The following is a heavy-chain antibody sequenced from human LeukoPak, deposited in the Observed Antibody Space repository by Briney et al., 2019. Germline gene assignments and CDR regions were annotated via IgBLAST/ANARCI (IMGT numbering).Heavy chain of an antibody. CDR1: GYTLTELS. CDR3: ATAYGSGNRCFDY. CDR2: FDPEDGET. Sequence: ASVKVSCKVSGYTLTELSMHWVRQAPGKGLEWMGGFDPEDGETIYAQRFQGRVTMTEDTSTDTAYMELSSLRSEDTAVYYCATAYGSGNRCFDYWGQGTLVTVSS. V-gene: IGHV1-24*01. D-gene: IGHD3-10*01. J-gene: IGHJ4*02.